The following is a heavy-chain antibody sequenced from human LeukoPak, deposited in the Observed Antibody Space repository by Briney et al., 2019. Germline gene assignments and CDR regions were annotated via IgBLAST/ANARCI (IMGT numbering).Heavy chain of an antibody. D-gene: IGHD1-26*01. CDR2: ISGGGSST. CDR1: GFTFISYA. V-gene: IGHV3-23*01. CDR3: AKGSHTLWEVYFDY. Sequence: GGSLRLSCAAFGFTFISYAMSSVRQAPGKGLEWVSAISGGGSSTYYADSVKGRFTISRDNSKNTLYLQMNSLRGEDAAVYYCAKGSHTLWEVYFDYWGQGTLVTVSS. J-gene: IGHJ4*02.